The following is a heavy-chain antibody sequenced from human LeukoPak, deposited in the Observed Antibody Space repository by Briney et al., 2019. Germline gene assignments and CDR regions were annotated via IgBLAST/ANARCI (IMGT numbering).Heavy chain of an antibody. Sequence: GGSLRLSCAASGFTFSSYEMNWVRQAPGKGLEWVSYISSSGSTIYYADSVKGRFTISRDNAKNSLYLQMNSLRAEDTAVYYCARDDVLLWFGDYWGQGTLVTVSS. CDR2: ISSSGSTI. J-gene: IGHJ4*02. D-gene: IGHD3-10*01. CDR1: GFTFSSYE. V-gene: IGHV3-48*03. CDR3: ARDDVLLWFGDY.